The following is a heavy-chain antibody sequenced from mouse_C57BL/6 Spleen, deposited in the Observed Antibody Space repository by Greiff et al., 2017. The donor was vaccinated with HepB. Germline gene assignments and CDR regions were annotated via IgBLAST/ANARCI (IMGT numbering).Heavy chain of an antibody. CDR1: GYTFTSYW. Sequence: QVQLQQPGPELVKPGASVKLSCKASGYTFTSYWMHWVKQRPGQGLEWIGNINPSNGGTNYNEKFKSKATLTVDKSSSTAYMQLSSLTSEDSAVYYCARGAQATLAWFAYWGQGTLVTVSA. CDR2: INPSNGGT. J-gene: IGHJ3*01. CDR3: ARGAQATLAWFAY. D-gene: IGHD3-2*02. V-gene: IGHV1-53*01.